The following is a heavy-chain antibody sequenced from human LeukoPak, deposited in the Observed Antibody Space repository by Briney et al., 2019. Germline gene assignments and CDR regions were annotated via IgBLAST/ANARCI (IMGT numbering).Heavy chain of an antibody. D-gene: IGHD3-3*01. CDR3: AKAARTIFGVVIGRLDY. CDR2: ISGSGGST. CDR1: GFTFSSYA. V-gene: IGHV3-23*01. Sequence: PGGSLRLSCAASGFTFSSYAMSWVRQAPGKGLEWVSAISGSGGSTYYADSVKGRFTISRDNSKNTLYLQMNSLRAEDTAVYYCAKAARTIFGVVIGRLDYWGQGTLVTVSS. J-gene: IGHJ4*02.